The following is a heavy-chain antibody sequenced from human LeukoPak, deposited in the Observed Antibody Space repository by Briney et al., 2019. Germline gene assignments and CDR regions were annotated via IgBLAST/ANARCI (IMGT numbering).Heavy chain of an antibody. J-gene: IGHJ6*03. D-gene: IGHD5-24*01. V-gene: IGHV3-73*01. CDR1: GFTFSGSA. CDR2: IRSKANSYAT. CDR3: TVRDGYNSYYHYMDV. Sequence: PGGSLRLSCAASGFTFSGSAMHWVRQASGKGLEWAGRIRSKANSYATAYAASVKGRFTISRDDSKNTAYLQMNSLKTEDTAVYYCTVRDGYNSYYHYMDVWGKGTTVTVSS.